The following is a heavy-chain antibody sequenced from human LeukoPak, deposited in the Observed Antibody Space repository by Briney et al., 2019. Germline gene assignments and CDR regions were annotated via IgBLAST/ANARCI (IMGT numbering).Heavy chain of an antibody. CDR2: ISSSSSYT. D-gene: IGHD6-13*01. V-gene: IGHV3-11*03. CDR3: AAGTAADY. J-gene: IGHJ4*02. CDR1: GIPFGDYY. Sequence: PGGSLRLSCVVSGIPFGDYYMNWIRQAPGQGLEWISYISSSSSYTDYADSVKGRFTISRDNAKNSLYLQMDSLTVDDTAVYYCAAGTAADYWGQGTLVTVSS.